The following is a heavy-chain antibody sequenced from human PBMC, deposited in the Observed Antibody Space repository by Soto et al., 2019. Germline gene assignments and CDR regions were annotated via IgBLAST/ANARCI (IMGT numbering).Heavy chain of an antibody. D-gene: IGHD6-13*01. J-gene: IGHJ5*02. CDR1: GFTFSSYG. V-gene: IGHV3-30*18. Sequence: QVQLVESGGGVVQPGRSLRLSCAASGFTFSSYGMHWVRQAPGKGLEWVAVISYDGSNKYYADSVKGRFTISRDNSKNTLYLQMNRRRAEDTAVYYCAKDRGRAAAGGYNWFDPWGQGTLVTVSS. CDR2: ISYDGSNK. CDR3: AKDRGRAAAGGYNWFDP.